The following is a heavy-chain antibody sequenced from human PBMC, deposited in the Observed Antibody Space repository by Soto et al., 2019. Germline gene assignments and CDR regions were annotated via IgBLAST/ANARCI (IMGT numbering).Heavy chain of an antibody. D-gene: IGHD5-12*01. V-gene: IGHV3-23*01. Sequence: PGGSLRLSCAASGFTFSNYAMIWVRQAPGEGLEWVSTISGSDGSTYYADSVKGRFTISRDISKNTLYLQMNSLRAEDTAIYYCAKERSSGYYFFDYWXQGTLVTVSS. CDR1: GFTFSNYA. CDR2: ISGSDGST. J-gene: IGHJ4*02. CDR3: AKERSSGYYFFDY.